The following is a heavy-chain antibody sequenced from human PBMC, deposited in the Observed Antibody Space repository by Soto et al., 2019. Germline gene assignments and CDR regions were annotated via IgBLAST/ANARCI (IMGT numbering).Heavy chain of an antibody. Sequence: EVQLVESGGGLVQPGGSLRLSCAVSGFTVSSNYMSWVRQAPGKGLEWVSVIYSGGSTYYADSVKGRFTISRDNSKNTLYLQMNSLRAEYTAVYYCARGGGDCSGGSCYFWRYYFDCWGQGTLVTVSS. CDR2: IYSGGST. CDR1: GFTVSSNY. V-gene: IGHV3-66*01. D-gene: IGHD2-15*01. J-gene: IGHJ4*02. CDR3: ARGGGDCSGGSCYFWRYYFDC.